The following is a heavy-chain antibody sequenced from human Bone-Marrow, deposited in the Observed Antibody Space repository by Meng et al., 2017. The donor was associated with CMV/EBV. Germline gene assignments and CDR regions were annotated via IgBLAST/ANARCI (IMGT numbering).Heavy chain of an antibody. CDR1: GFTFSSYD. CDR3: ARGRPRFDY. Sequence: GESLKISCAASGFTFSSYDMHWVRQATGKGLEWVSAIGTAGDTYYPGSVKGRFTISRENAKNSLYLQMNSLRAEDTAVYYCARGRPRFDYWGQGTLVTVSS. D-gene: IGHD5-24*01. CDR2: IGTAGDT. V-gene: IGHV3-13*01. J-gene: IGHJ4*02.